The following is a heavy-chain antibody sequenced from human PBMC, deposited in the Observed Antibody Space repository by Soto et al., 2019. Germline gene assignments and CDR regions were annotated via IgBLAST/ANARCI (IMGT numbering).Heavy chain of an antibody. CDR2: IHYSGST. Sequence: SETLSLTCTVSGGSISSYYWSWIRQPPGKGLEWIGYIHYSGSTNYNPSLKSQDTISIDTSKNQFSLKLSSVTAADTAVYYCARVGSSYDSWGQGTLVTVS. V-gene: IGHV4-59*01. CDR1: GGSISSYY. D-gene: IGHD2-15*01. CDR3: ARVGSSYDS. J-gene: IGHJ4*02.